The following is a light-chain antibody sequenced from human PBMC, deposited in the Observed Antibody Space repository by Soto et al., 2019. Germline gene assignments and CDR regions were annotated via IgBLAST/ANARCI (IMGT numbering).Light chain of an antibody. CDR2: KVS. Sequence: DVVLTQSPLSLPVSLGQPASISCRSSLSLLSGDGNTYLNWFQQRPGQSPRRLLYKVSNRDSGVPERLGASGSCTHFTLKISGVQAEDVGVSYCMQGSHWPLTFGGGTKVEI. V-gene: IGKV2-30*01. CDR1: LSLLSGDGNTY. J-gene: IGKJ4*01. CDR3: MQGSHWPLT.